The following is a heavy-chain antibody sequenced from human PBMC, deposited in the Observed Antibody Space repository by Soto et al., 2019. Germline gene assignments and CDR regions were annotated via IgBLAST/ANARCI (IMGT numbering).Heavy chain of an antibody. CDR1: GFPFSTYG. D-gene: IGHD2-2*01. CDR2: ISNGGTIT. CDR3: AKGWRETSWSEGY. J-gene: IGHJ4*02. Sequence: EVQLLQSGGGLVQPGGSLRLSCSASGFPFSTYGMSWVRQAPGKGLEWVSSISNGGTITYYADSVKGRLTISRDNSKNTVYLQMDSLGADDTAVYYCAKGWRETSWSEGYWGQGTLVIVSS. V-gene: IGHV3-23*01.